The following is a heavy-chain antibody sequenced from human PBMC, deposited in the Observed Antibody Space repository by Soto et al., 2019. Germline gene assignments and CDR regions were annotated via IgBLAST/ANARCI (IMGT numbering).Heavy chain of an antibody. CDR3: ARSRYSGYDPSRAWFDP. Sequence: SETLSLTCTVSGGSISSYYWSWIRQPPGKGLEWIGYIYYSGSTNYNPSLKSRVTISVDTSKNQFSLKLSSVTAADTAVYYCARSRYSGYDPSRAWFDPWGQGTLVTVSS. CDR1: GGSISSYY. D-gene: IGHD5-12*01. V-gene: IGHV4-59*08. J-gene: IGHJ5*02. CDR2: IYYSGST.